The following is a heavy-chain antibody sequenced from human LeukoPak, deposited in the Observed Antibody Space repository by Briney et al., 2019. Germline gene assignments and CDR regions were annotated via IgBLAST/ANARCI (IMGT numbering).Heavy chain of an antibody. CDR1: GFTFSSYA. J-gene: IGHJ4*02. Sequence: PGGSLRLSCAASGFTFSSYAMHWVRQAPGKGLEWVAVISYDESNKYYADSVKGRFTISRDNSKNTLYLQMNSLRAEDTAVYYCARANYYDSSGYHGIDYWGQGTLVTVSS. V-gene: IGHV3-30-3*01. CDR3: ARANYYDSSGYHGIDY. CDR2: ISYDESNK. D-gene: IGHD3-22*01.